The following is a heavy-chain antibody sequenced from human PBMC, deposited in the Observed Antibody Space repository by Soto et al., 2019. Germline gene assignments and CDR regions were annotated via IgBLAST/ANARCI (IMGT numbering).Heavy chain of an antibody. J-gene: IGHJ6*02. CDR3: AKDIRDSSGYYLVLARPDYYYGMDV. D-gene: IGHD3-22*01. V-gene: IGHV3-53*04. CDR1: GFTVSSNY. CDR2: IYTDDST. Sequence: CAASGFTVSSNYMSWVRQAPGKGLEWLSVIYTDDSTYYADSVKGRFTISRHNSKNTLYLQMNSLRAEDTAVYYCAKDIRDSSGYYLVLARPDYYYGMDVWGQGTTVTVSS.